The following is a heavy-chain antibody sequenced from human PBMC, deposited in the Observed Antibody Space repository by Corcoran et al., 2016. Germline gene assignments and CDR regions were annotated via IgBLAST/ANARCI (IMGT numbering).Heavy chain of an antibody. J-gene: IGHJ4*02. CDR3: TTGPTSCAGCSYHSIDY. D-gene: IGHD2-2*01. CDR2: IKSKTDGGTT. CDR1: GFAFSNAW. Sequence: EVQLVESGGGLVKPGGSLRLSCAASGFAFSNAWMSWVRQAPGKGLEWVGRIKSKTDGGTTDYAAPVKGRVTISRDDSENTLFLQMNSLKTEDTAVYYCTTGPTSCAGCSYHSIDYWGQGTLVTVSS. V-gene: IGHV3-15*01.